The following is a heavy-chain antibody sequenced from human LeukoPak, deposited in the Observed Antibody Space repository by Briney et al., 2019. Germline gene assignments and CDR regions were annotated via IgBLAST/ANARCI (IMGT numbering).Heavy chain of an antibody. J-gene: IGHJ4*02. CDR1: GYTFTSYD. V-gene: IGHV1-8*01. D-gene: IGHD6-19*01. CDR2: MNPNSGNT. Sequence: ASVKVSCKASGYTFTSYDINWVRQATGQGLEWMGWMNPNSGNTGYALKFQGRVTMTRNTSISTAYMELSSLRSEDTAVYYCARGQLAGDNFDYWGQGTLVTVSS. CDR3: ARGQLAGDNFDY.